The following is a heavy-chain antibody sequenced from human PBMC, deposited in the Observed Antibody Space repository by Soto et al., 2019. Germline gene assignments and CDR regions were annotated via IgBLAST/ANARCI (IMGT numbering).Heavy chain of an antibody. D-gene: IGHD3-22*01. J-gene: IGHJ3*02. CDR1: GFTFSSYG. CDR2: IWYDGSNK. CDR3: ARDALAYYYDSSGYLSPNDAFDI. Sequence: QAGGSLRLSCAASGFTFSSYGMHWVRQAPGKGLEWVAVIWYDGSNKYYADSVKGRFTISRDNSKNTLYLQMNSLRAEDTAVYYCARDALAYYYDSSGYLSPNDAFDIWGQGTMVTVSS. V-gene: IGHV3-33*01.